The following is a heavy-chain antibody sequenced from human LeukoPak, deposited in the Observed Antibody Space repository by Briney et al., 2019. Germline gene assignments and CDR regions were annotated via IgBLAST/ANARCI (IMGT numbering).Heavy chain of an antibody. Sequence: PGRSLRLSCAASGFTFSSYAMHWVRQAPGKGLEWVAVISYDGSNKYYADSVKGRFTISRDNSKNTLYLQMNSLRAEDTAVYYCARAGRNLSLRGRDGYNWHAFDIWGQGTMVTVSS. V-gene: IGHV3-30-3*01. J-gene: IGHJ3*02. CDR1: GFTFSSYA. CDR3: ARAGRNLSLRGRDGYNWHAFDI. D-gene: IGHD5-24*01. CDR2: ISYDGSNK.